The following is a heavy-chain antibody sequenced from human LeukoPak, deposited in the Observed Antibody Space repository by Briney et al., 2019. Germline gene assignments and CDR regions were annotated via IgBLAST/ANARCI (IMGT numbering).Heavy chain of an antibody. J-gene: IGHJ6*03. D-gene: IGHD3-10*01. V-gene: IGHV4-39*01. CDR1: GGSISSSSYY. Sequence: SETLSLTCTVSGGSISSSSYYWGWIRQPPGKGLEWVGSIFYSGSTYYNPSLKSRVTISVDTSKNEFSLKLSSVTAAAAAVYYCARVCAVRGHYYYYYMDVWGKGTTVTISS. CDR2: IFYSGST. CDR3: ARVCAVRGHYYYYYMDV.